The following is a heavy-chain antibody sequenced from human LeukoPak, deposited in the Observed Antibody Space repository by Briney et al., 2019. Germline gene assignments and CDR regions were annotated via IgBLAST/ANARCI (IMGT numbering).Heavy chain of an antibody. CDR1: GLTFSSYG. CDR3: AKEGYSSSAALDI. CDR2: ISYDGRNK. Sequence: GGSLRLSCAASGLTFSSYGIHWVRQAPGKGLEWVAVISYDGRNKYHADSVKGRFTISRDNSKKTLYLEMNSLRDEDTAVYYCAKEGYSSSAALDIWGQGTMVTVSS. D-gene: IGHD6-13*01. V-gene: IGHV3-30*18. J-gene: IGHJ3*02.